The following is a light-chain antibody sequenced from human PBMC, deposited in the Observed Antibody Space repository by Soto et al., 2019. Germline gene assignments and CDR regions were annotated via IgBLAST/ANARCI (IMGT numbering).Light chain of an antibody. CDR1: QSISSY. CDR3: QHYNSFSRT. J-gene: IGKJ1*01. Sequence: DIQMTQSPSSLSASVGDRVTITCRASQSISSYLNWYQQKPGKAPKLLIYKAANLADEVPSRFAGSGSGTDFTLTITRLQPDDFATYYCQHYNSFSRTFGQGTKVDIK. CDR2: KAA. V-gene: IGKV1-5*03.